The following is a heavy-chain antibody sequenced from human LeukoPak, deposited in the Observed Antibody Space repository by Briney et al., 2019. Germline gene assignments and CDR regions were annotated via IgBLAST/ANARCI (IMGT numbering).Heavy chain of an antibody. CDR2: INGDGFST. J-gene: IGHJ3*02. D-gene: IGHD1-26*01. Sequence: GGSLRLSCAASGFTFSTYFMHWVRQAPGKGLVWVSRINGDGFSTTYADSVMGRFTISRDNAKNTLYLRMNSLRAEDTAVYYCARDRVGGFDMWGQGTMVTVSS. V-gene: IGHV3-74*01. CDR1: GFTFSTYF. CDR3: ARDRVGGFDM.